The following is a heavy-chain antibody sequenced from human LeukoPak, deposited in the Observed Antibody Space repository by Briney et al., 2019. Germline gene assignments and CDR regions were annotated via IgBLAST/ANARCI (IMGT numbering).Heavy chain of an antibody. V-gene: IGHV3-74*01. D-gene: IGHD1-26*01. J-gene: IGHJ4*02. CDR2: IDTDGSFT. Sequence: GGSLRLSCAASGFAFSSYWMHWVRQAPGKGLVWVSRIDTDGSFTSYADSVRGRFTISRDNAKTTLYLQMSGLRAEDTAVYYCIRGTVGAPGNDYWGQGTLVTVSS. CDR1: GFAFSSYW. CDR3: IRGTVGAPGNDY.